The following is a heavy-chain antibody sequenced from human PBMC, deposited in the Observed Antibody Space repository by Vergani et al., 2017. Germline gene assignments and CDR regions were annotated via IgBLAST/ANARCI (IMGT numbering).Heavy chain of an antibody. CDR2: ISWNSGST. CDR1: GFTFSSYW. V-gene: IGHV3-74*01. CDR3: AKDRTRQLYDAFDI. Sequence: EVQLVESGGGLVQPGGSLRLSCAASGFTFSSYWMHWVRQAPGKGLAWVSGISWNSGSTGYADSVKGRFTISRDNAKNSLYLQMNSLRAEDTALYYCAKDRTRQLYDAFDIWGQGTMVTVSS. J-gene: IGHJ3*02. D-gene: IGHD2-2*02.